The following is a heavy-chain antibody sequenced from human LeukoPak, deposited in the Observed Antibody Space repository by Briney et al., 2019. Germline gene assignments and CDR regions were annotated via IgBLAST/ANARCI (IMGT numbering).Heavy chain of an antibody. V-gene: IGHV3-33*01. D-gene: IGHD2-2*01. J-gene: IGHJ6*03. Sequence: GRSLRLSCAASGFTFSSYGMHWVRQAPGKGLEWVAVIWYDGSNKYYADSVKGRFTISRDNSKNMLYLQMNSLRAEDTAVYYCARIVVVPAANLGGYYYYMDVWGKGTTVTVSS. CDR2: IWYDGSNK. CDR3: ARIVVVPAANLGGYYYYMDV. CDR1: GFTFSSYG.